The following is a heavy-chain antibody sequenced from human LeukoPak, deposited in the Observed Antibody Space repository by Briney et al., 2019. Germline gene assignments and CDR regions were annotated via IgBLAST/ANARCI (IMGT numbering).Heavy chain of an antibody. D-gene: IGHD5-18*01. Sequence: GGSLRLSCVASGFRFSSYGMHWVRQAPGKGPEWVAYIQFDASNKIYADSVEGRFTISRDNSKTTVYVQMNSLRTEDTALYYCAKEKGEYSHGLPTYYFDNWGQGTLVTVSS. CDR2: IQFDASNK. CDR3: AKEKGEYSHGLPTYYFDN. V-gene: IGHV3-30*02. CDR1: GFRFSSYG. J-gene: IGHJ4*02.